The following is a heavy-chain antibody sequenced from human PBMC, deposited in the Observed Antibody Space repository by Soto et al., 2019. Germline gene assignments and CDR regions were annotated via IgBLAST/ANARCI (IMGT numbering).Heavy chain of an antibody. V-gene: IGHV4-59*01. CDR3: ARGLDSSGWIDY. Sequence: PSETLSLTCTVSGGSISSYYWSWIRQPPGKGLEWIGYIYYSGSTNYNPSLKSRVTISVDTSKNQFSLKLSSVTAADTAVYYCARGLDSSGWIDYWGQGTLVTVSS. J-gene: IGHJ4*02. CDR1: GGSISSYY. D-gene: IGHD6-19*01. CDR2: IYYSGST.